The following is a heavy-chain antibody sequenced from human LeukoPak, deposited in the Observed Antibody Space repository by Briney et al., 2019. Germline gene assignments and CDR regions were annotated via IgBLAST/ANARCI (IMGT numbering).Heavy chain of an antibody. D-gene: IGHD3-22*01. Sequence: GGSLRLSCAASGFXFSRYAMNWVRQAPGKGLEWVSLMTSSSDTIYYADSLKGRFTISRDNAKNSLYLQMNSLRDEDTAVYYCARDYYDSSGYCAGFGYWGQGTLVTVSS. CDR2: MTSSSDTI. CDR3: ARDYYDSSGYCAGFGY. V-gene: IGHV3-48*02. CDR1: GFXFSRYA. J-gene: IGHJ4*02.